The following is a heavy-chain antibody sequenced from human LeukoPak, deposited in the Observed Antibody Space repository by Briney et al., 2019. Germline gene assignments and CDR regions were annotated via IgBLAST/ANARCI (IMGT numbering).Heavy chain of an antibody. V-gene: IGHV1-18*01. Sequence: ASVKVSCKASGYTFTSYGISWVRQAPGKGLEWMGWISAYNGNTNYAQKLQGRVTMTTDTSTSTAYMELRSLRSDDTAVYYCARGRIMITFGGVIAPCAFDIWGQGTMVTVSS. CDR2: ISAYNGNT. CDR1: GYTFTSYG. CDR3: ARGRIMITFGGVIAPCAFDI. J-gene: IGHJ3*02. D-gene: IGHD3-16*02.